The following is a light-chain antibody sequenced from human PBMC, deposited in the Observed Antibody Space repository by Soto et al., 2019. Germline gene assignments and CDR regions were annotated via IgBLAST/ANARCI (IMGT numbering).Light chain of an antibody. CDR2: AVS. J-gene: IGLJ2*01. Sequence: QSVLTQPPSASGSPGQSVTISCTGTSSDVGGYNSVSWYQQHPGKAPKLIIYAVSERPSGVPDRFSGSKSGNTASLAISGLQAEDEADYYCATWDDGVNGVLFGGGTKVTVL. CDR1: SSDVGGYNS. CDR3: ATWDDGVNGVL. V-gene: IGLV2-8*01.